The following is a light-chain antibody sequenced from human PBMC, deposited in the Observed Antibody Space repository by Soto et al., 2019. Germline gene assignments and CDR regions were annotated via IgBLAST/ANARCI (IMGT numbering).Light chain of an antibody. J-gene: IGKJ1*01. CDR2: AAS. V-gene: IGKV1-39*01. CDR1: QSISSY. Sequence: DIQMTQSPSSLSQSVGARVTITCRASQSISSYLNWYQQKPGKAPKLLIYAASSLQSGVPSRFSGSGSGTDFTLTISSLQPEDFATYYCQQSYSTPTFGQGTKVDIK. CDR3: QQSYSTPT.